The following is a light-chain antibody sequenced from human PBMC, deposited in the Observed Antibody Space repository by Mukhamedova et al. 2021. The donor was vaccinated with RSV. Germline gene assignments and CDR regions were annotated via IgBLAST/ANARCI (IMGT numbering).Light chain of an antibody. CDR1: QSVSSN. CDR3: QQYNNWLYT. CDR2: GAS. V-gene: IGKV3-15*01. Sequence: MGSQSVSSNLAWYQQKPGQAPRLLIYGASTRATGIPARFSGSGSGTEFTLTISSLQSEDFAVYYCQQYNNWLYTFGQGTKLEI. J-gene: IGKJ2*01.